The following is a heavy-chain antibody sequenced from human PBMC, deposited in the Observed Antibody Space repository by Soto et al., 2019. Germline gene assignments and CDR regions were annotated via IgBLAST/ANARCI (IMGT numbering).Heavy chain of an antibody. CDR3: TRDASRDSSARGWFDP. Sequence: GGSRRRSWAASGFTFRSFSMNWGGQAPGKGLEWVSTISINSAYIYYTDALRGRFTISRDNAKNSLHLQMNSLRAEDTAVYYCTRDASRDSSARGWFDPWGPGTLVTVSS. CDR2: ISINSAYI. V-gene: IGHV3-21*01. D-gene: IGHD6-13*01. J-gene: IGHJ5*02. CDR1: GFTFRSFS.